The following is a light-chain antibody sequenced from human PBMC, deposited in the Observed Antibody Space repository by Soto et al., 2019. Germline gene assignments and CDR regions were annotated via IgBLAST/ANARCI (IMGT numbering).Light chain of an antibody. CDR1: QSISEL. Sequence: DIQMTQSPSTLSASVGDRVTISCRASQSISELLAWYQQKPGKAPKLLIYDASNLEGGVPSRFNGSGSGTQFALTISSLQPDDFATYYCQQYSFYATFGQGTKVEIK. CDR2: DAS. V-gene: IGKV1-5*01. J-gene: IGKJ1*01. CDR3: QQYSFYAT.